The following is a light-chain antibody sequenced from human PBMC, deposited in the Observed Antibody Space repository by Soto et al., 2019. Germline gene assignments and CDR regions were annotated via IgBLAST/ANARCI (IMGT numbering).Light chain of an antibody. CDR3: QQSYRLPLT. CDR2: SAS. V-gene: IGKV1-39*01. CDR1: QRISAF. J-gene: IGKJ4*01. Sequence: DIQMTQSPSSVSAFVGQSVPITCHASQRISAFLNWYHQKPGQAPKLLIYSASYLQSGVPSNFSGSGSGTDFTLSIVTLQPEDSATYFCQQSYRLPLTFGGGTKVDIK.